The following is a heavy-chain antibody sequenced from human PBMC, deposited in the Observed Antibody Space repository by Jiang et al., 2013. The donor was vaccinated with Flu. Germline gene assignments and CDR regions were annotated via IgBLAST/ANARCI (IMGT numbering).Heavy chain of an antibody. CDR3: ATSRH. CDR1: GFTFSASW. CDR2: IKEDGSYK. V-gene: IGHV3-7*01. J-gene: IGHJ1*01. Sequence: LESGGGSVQPGGSLRLSCAASGFTFSASWMSWVRQAPGKGLEWVANIKEDGSYKDYVDSVKGRFTISRDNAKNSLFLQMNSLRAEDTAVYYCATSRHWGQGTLVTVTS.